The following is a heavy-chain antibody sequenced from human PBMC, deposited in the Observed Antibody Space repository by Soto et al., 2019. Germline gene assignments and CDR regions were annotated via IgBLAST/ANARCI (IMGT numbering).Heavy chain of an antibody. CDR3: VPGIVVVPGAKYGVYNWFDP. J-gene: IGHJ5*02. CDR1: GFTFSSYA. D-gene: IGHD2-2*01. Sequence: PGGSLRLSCAASGFTFSSYAMHWVRQAPGKGLEWVAVIFYDGSNKYYTDSVKGRLTISRDNSKNTLYLQMNSLRAEDTAVYCCVPGIVVVPGAKYGVYNWFDPWGQGT. CDR2: IFYDGSNK. V-gene: IGHV3-30-3*01.